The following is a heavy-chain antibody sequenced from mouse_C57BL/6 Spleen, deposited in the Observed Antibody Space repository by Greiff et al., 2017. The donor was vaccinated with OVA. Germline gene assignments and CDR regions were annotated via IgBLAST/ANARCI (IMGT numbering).Heavy chain of an antibody. D-gene: IGHD1-1*02. V-gene: IGHV1-82*01. CDR2: IYPGDGDT. Sequence: VKLQESGPELVKPGASVKISCKASGYAFSSSWMNWVKQRPGKGLEWIGRIYPGDGDTNYNGKFKGKATLTADKSSSTAYMQLSSLTSEDSAVYFCARWVGGDWYFDVWGTGTTVTVSS. J-gene: IGHJ1*03. CDR1: GYAFSSSW. CDR3: ARWVGGDWYFDV.